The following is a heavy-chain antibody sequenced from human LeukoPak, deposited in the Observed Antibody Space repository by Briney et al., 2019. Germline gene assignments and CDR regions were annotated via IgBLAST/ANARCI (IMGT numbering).Heavy chain of an antibody. D-gene: IGHD2-8*01. Sequence: GGSLRLSCVVSGISFSDSYRTWIRQTPGKGLEWLAYISGSGSDICYADSVKGRFTISRDNAKNSVYLQMNSLRPEDTALYYCSTDPRPLIYWGHGTLVTVSS. J-gene: IGHJ4*01. V-gene: IGHV3-11*01. CDR1: GISFSDSY. CDR3: STDPRPLIY. CDR2: ISGSGSDI.